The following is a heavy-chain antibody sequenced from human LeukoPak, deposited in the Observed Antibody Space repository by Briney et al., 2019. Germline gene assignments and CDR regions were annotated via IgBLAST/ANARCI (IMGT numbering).Heavy chain of an antibody. CDR3: ARRLPWFGESYYYYYMDV. J-gene: IGHJ6*03. CDR1: GFTFSSYS. CDR2: ISSSSSTI. D-gene: IGHD3-10*01. V-gene: IGHV3-48*01. Sequence: PGGSLRLSCAASGFTFSSYSMNWVRQAPGKGLEWISYISSSSSTIYYADSVKGRFTISRDNAKNSPYPQMNSLRAEDTAVYYCARRLPWFGESYYYYYMDVWGKGTTVTVSS.